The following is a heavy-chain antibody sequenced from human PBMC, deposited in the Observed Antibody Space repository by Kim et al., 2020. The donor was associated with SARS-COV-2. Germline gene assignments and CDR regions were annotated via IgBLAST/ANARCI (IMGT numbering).Heavy chain of an antibody. CDR2: ITANGGST. J-gene: IGHJ4*02. Sequence: GGSLRRSCATSGFTFNKYAMDWVRQAPGKGLEHVSAITANGGSTYYSSSVKGRFTVSRDNSRDTLYLQMDSLRAEDTAMYYCARAAFSPSETSYWGQGALVTVSS. V-gene: IGHV3-64*01. CDR1: GFTFNKYA. CDR3: ARAAFSPSETSY. D-gene: IGHD3-10*01.